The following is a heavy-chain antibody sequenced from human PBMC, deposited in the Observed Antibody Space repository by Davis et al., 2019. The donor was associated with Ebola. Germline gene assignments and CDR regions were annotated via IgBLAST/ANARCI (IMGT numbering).Heavy chain of an antibody. D-gene: IGHD3-10*01. CDR3: ARGLGVRGVYGY. Sequence: PSETLSLTCTVSGGSVSSGSYYWSWIRQPPGKGLEWIGYIYYSGSTNYNPSLKSRVTISVDTSKNQFSLKLSSVTAADTAVYYCARGLGVRGVYGYWGQGTLVTVSS. CDR2: IYYSGST. J-gene: IGHJ4*02. CDR1: GGSVSSGSYY. V-gene: IGHV4-61*01.